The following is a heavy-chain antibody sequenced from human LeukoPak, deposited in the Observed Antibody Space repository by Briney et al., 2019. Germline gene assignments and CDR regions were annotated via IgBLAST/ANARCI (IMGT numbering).Heavy chain of an antibody. V-gene: IGHV4-39*07. D-gene: IGHD3/OR15-3a*01. CDR2: IYYSGST. J-gene: IGHJ3*02. CDR3: ARGGLISLANTPLGAFDI. Sequence: SETLSLTCAVSGASISGSGYYWGWIRQPPGKGLEWIGNIYYSGSTYYNASLQSRVTISIDTSKNQFSLQLNSVTPEDTAMYYCARGGLISLANTPLGAFDIWGQGTMVSVSS. CDR1: GASISGSGYY.